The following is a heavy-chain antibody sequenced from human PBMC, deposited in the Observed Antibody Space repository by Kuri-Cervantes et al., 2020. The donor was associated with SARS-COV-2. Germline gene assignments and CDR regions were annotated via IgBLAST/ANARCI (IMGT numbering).Heavy chain of an antibody. Sequence: GGSLRLSCSASGFIFSRYALHWVRQAPGKGLEFVSAINSNGDHTYYADSVRGRFTISRDISKNTLYLQMSSLRAEDSAIYYCVKGSSRGKFHSAVDNWGQGALVTVSS. CDR3: VKGSSRGKFHSAVDN. V-gene: IGHV3-64D*08. CDR2: INSNGDHT. J-gene: IGHJ4*02. CDR1: GFIFSRYA.